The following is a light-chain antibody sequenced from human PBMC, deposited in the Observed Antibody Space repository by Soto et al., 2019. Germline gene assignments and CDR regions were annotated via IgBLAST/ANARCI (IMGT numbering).Light chain of an antibody. J-gene: IGLJ1*01. CDR3: ISYTSDDVRYV. CDR2: EVS. V-gene: IGLV2-14*01. CDR1: SGDIGGYNF. Sequence: QSVLTQPASVSGSPGQSITISCSGSSGDIGGYNFVSWYQHHPGRAPKLIVSEVSHRPSGVSNRFSGSKSGNTASLTISGLQSEDEADYYCISYTSDDVRYVFGTGTKVTVL.